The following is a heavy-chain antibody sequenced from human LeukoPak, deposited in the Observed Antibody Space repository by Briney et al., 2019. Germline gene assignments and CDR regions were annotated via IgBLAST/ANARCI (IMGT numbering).Heavy chain of an antibody. Sequence: SETLSLTCAVYGGSFSGYYWSWIRQPPGKGLEWIGEINHSGSTNYNPSLKSRVTISVDTSKNQFSLKLSSVTAADTAVYYCARTSGSGWYYYYYYMDVWGKGTTVTISS. CDR2: INHSGST. V-gene: IGHV4-34*01. D-gene: IGHD6-19*01. CDR3: ARTSGSGWYYYYYYMDV. J-gene: IGHJ6*03. CDR1: GGSFSGYY.